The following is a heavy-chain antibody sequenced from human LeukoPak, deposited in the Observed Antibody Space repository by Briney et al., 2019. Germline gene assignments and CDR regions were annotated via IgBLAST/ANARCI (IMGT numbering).Heavy chain of an antibody. J-gene: IGHJ4*02. CDR2: ISSSGNYI. V-gene: IGHV3-21*01. CDR3: ARDSIQQQLVLEDRGYPYYFEH. D-gene: IGHD6-13*01. CDR1: RFTFSSYN. Sequence: GGSLRLSCAASRFTFSSYNMNWVRQAPGKGLEWVSSISSSGNYIYYADSVKGRFTISRDNAKNSLYLQMNSLRAEDTAVYYCARDSIQQQLVLEDRGYPYYFEHWGQGTLVTVS.